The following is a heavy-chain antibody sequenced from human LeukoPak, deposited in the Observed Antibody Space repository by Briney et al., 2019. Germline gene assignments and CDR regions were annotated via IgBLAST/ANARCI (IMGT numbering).Heavy chain of an antibody. CDR3: ARGRIAKIVVVHSFSYGMDV. CDR2: LIDYTEDS. Sequence: SETLSLTCTVFGGSSTVYFWTWIRHSPGKGRGWFGELIDYTEDSKYNPSLNSRVSISLEKSKNQLSLELRSVTAADTAVYYCARGRIAKIVVVHSFSYGMDVWGQGTTVTVSS. J-gene: IGHJ6*02. V-gene: IGHV4-34*01. CDR1: GGSSTVYF. D-gene: IGHD3-22*01.